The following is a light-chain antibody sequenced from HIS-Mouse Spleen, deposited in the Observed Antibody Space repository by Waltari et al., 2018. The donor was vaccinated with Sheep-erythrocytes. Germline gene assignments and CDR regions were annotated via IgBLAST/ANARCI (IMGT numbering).Light chain of an antibody. V-gene: IGLV3-25*03. Sequence: SYELTQPPSVSVSPGQTARITCSGDALPKQYAYWYQQKPGQAPVLVLYKDSERPPGVPELFSGSSSGKTVTLTISGVQAEDEADYYCQSADSSGTWVFGGGTKLTVL. CDR1: ALPKQY. J-gene: IGLJ3*02. CDR2: KDS. CDR3: QSADSSGTWV.